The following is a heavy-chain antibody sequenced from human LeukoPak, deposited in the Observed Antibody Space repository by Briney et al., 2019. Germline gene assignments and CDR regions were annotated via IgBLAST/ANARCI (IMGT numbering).Heavy chain of an antibody. CDR1: GFTFSNAW. Sequence: PGGSLRLSCAASGFTFSNAWMSSARQAPGNGLEWVGRIISKKDGGTTDYATPVKGRLTISRSDSKNTVYLQMNSLKTEDTALYYCSTFADDGYWGQGTLVTVSS. CDR2: IISKKDGGTT. V-gene: IGHV3-15*01. J-gene: IGHJ4*02. CDR3: STFADDGY. D-gene: IGHD3-16*01.